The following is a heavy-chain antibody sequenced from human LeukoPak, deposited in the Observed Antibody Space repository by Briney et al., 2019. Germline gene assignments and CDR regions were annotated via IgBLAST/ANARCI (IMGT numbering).Heavy chain of an antibody. CDR1: GFTFDDYA. D-gene: IGHD2-2*02. CDR2: ISWNSGSI. V-gene: IGHV3-9*01. Sequence: GGSLRLSCAASGFTFDDYAMHWVRQAPGKGLEWVSGISWNSGSIGYADSVKGRFTISRDNAKNSLYLQMNSLRAEDTALYYCALVPAAIRGYYYYGMDVWGQGTTVTASS. CDR3: ALVPAAIRGYYYYGMDV. J-gene: IGHJ6*02.